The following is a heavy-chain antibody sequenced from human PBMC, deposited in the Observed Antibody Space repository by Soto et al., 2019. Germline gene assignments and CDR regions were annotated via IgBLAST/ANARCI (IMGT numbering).Heavy chain of an antibody. V-gene: IGHV3-30*18. J-gene: IGHJ4*02. CDR2: ISYDGSNK. CDR3: AKEGPDDYGVLGYDY. CDR1: GFTFSSYG. Sequence: QVQLVESGGGVVQPGRSLRLSCAASGFTFSSYGMHWVRQAPGKGLEWVAVISYDGSNKYYADSVKGRFTISRDNSKKPLYLQMNSLRAEDTAVYYCAKEGPDDYGVLGYDYWGQGTLVTVSS. D-gene: IGHD4-17*01.